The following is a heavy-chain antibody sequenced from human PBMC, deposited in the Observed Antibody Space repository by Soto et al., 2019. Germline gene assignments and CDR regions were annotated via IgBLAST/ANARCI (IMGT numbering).Heavy chain of an antibody. CDR2: IIPIFGTA. Sequence: SVKVSCKASGGTFSSYAISWVRQAPGQGLEWMGGIIPIFGTANYAQKFQGRVTITADESTSTAYMELSSLRSEDTAVYYCAREGRPEYSSSSYYFDYWGQGTLVTVSS. V-gene: IGHV1-69*13. J-gene: IGHJ4*02. D-gene: IGHD6-6*01. CDR1: GGTFSSYA. CDR3: AREGRPEYSSSSYYFDY.